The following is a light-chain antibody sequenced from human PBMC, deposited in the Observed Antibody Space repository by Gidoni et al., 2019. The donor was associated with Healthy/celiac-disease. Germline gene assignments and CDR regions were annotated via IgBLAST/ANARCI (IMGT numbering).Light chain of an antibody. CDR3: QQRSNWPLLT. CDR2: DSS. CDR1: QSVSSY. J-gene: IGKJ4*01. Sequence: EIVLTQSPATLSLSPGERATLSCRASQSVSSYLAWYQQKPCQAPRLLIYDSSNRSTGIPARFSGSVSVTDFTLTISSLEPEDFAVYYCQQRSNWPLLTFGGGTKVEIK. V-gene: IGKV3-11*01.